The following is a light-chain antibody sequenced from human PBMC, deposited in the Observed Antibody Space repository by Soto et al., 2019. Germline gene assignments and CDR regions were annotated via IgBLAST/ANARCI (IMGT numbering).Light chain of an antibody. V-gene: IGLV2-8*01. Sequence: QSALTQPASVSGSPGQSITISCTGTSSDVGVYNYVSWYQQHPGRAPRLMIYEVNKRPSGVPDRFSGSKSGDTASLTVSGLQAEDEADYYCYSYAGSHNVFGTGTKLTVL. CDR2: EVN. CDR3: YSYAGSHNV. J-gene: IGLJ1*01. CDR1: SSDVGVYNY.